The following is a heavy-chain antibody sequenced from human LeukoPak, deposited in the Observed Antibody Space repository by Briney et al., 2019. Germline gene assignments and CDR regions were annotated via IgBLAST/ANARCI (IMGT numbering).Heavy chain of an antibody. J-gene: IGHJ4*02. Sequence: ASVKVSCKASGYTFTSYYMHWVRQAPGQGLEWMGIINPSGGSTSYAQKFQGRVTMTRDMSTSTVYMELSSLRSEDTAVYYCATTYYYDSSGYYYDYWGQGTLVTVSS. CDR1: GYTFTSYY. CDR2: INPSGGST. D-gene: IGHD3-22*01. CDR3: ATTYYYDSSGYYYDY. V-gene: IGHV1-46*01.